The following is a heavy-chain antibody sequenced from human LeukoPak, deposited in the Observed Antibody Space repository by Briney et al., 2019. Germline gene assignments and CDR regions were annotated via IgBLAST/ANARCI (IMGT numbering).Heavy chain of an antibody. D-gene: IGHD2-15*01. Sequence: GGSLRLSCAASGFTFSDYNMSWVRQAPGKGLEWVSAIGTAGDTYYPGSVKGRFTISRENAKNSLYLQMNSLRAGDTAVYYCARGLGGYCSGGSCATPAFDIWGQGTMVTVSS. CDR1: GFTFSDYN. CDR2: IGTAGDT. CDR3: ARGLGGYCSGGSCATPAFDI. J-gene: IGHJ3*02. V-gene: IGHV3-13*01.